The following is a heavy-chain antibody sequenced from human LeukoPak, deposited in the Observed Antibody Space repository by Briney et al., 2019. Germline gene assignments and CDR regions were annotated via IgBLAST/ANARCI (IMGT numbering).Heavy chain of an antibody. J-gene: IGHJ4*02. D-gene: IGHD5-18*01. CDR3: AKETVDTAMITVN. V-gene: IGHV3-23*01. CDR1: GFTFSSYA. CDR2: ISGSGGST. Sequence: GESLKFSCAASGFTFSSYAMSWVRQAPGKGLEWVSAISGSGGSTYYADSVKGRVTISRDNSKNTLYLQMNSLRAEDTAVYYCAKETVDTAMITVNWGQGYLVTVSS.